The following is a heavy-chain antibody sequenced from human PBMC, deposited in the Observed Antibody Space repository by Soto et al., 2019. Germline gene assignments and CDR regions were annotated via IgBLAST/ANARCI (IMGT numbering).Heavy chain of an antibody. Sequence: SSPTLVNPTQTLTLTCTFSGFSLSTSGVGVGWVRQPPGKALEWLALIYWDDDKRYSPSLKSRLTITKDTSKNQVVLTMTNMDPVDTATYYCAHRRRYYDSSGYYYLDYWGQGTLVTVSS. CDR2: IYWDDDK. CDR3: AHRRRYYDSSGYYYLDY. CDR1: GFSLSTSGVG. J-gene: IGHJ4*02. D-gene: IGHD3-22*01. V-gene: IGHV2-5*02.